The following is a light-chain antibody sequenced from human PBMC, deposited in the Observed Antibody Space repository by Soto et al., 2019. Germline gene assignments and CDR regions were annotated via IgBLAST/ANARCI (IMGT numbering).Light chain of an antibody. Sequence: DIVMTQSPDSLAVSLGERATINGKSSQSVLYSSNNKNYLAWYQQKPGQPPKLLIYWASTRESGVPDRFSGSGSGKDFTLTISSLQAEDVSVYYCQQYYSTPPTFGPGTKVDIK. CDR1: QSVLYSSNNKNY. J-gene: IGKJ3*01. CDR2: WAS. CDR3: QQYYSTPPT. V-gene: IGKV4-1*01.